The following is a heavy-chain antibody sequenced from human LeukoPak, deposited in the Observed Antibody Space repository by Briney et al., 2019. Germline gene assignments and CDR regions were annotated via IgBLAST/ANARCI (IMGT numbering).Heavy chain of an antibody. CDR1: GGSISSGGYY. CDR2: IYHSGST. D-gene: IGHD4-17*01. J-gene: IGHJ6*02. V-gene: IGHV4-30-2*01. Sequence: PSQTLSLTCTVSGGSISSGGYYWSWIRQPPGKGLEWIGYIYHSGSTYYNPSLKSRVTISVDRSKNQFSLKLSSVTAADTAVYYCARDYGDYGMDVWGQGTTVTVSS. CDR3: ARDYGDYGMDV.